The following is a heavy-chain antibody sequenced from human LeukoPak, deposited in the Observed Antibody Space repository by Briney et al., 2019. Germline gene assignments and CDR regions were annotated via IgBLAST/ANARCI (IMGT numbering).Heavy chain of an antibody. J-gene: IGHJ3*02. CDR2: ISVHKGDT. D-gene: IGHD6-19*01. V-gene: IGHV1-18*01. CDR1: GYTFTNFG. CDR3: ARAGGWARGDYKADAFDI. Sequence: GASVKVSCKASGYTFTNFGISWVRQAPGQGLEWMGWISVHKGDTNYAQILQGRVTMTTDTSTSTAYMELRSQRSDDTAVYYCARAGGWARGDYKADAFDIWGQGTMVTVSS.